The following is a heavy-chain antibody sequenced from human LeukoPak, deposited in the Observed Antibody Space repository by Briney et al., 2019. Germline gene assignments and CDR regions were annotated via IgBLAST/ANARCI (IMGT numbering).Heavy chain of an antibody. J-gene: IGHJ4*02. CDR2: IKKDVSEK. Sequence: VGSLRLSRAASGFTFRSYWMSWVRQAPGKGLEWVANIKKDVSEKYYVDSVKGRFTISRDNAKTSLYMQMNCLRAENTAVYYCARHLSGITGYTYGRGIDYWGKGTLVTVSS. CDR3: ARHLSGITGYTYGRGIDY. V-gene: IGHV3-7*01. D-gene: IGHD5-18*01. CDR1: GFTFRSYW.